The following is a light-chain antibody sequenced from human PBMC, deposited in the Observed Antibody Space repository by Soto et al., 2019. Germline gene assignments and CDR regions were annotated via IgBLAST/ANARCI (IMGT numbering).Light chain of an antibody. CDR1: SSDIGGYNY. Sequence: QSVLTQPASVSGSPGQSITISCTGTSSDIGGYNYVSWYQQHPGKAPKLLIYDVNNRPSGVSNRFSGSKSGNTASLTISGLQAEDEADYYCSSYTSSSTYVFAAGTKVTVL. CDR3: SSYTSSSTYV. J-gene: IGLJ1*01. V-gene: IGLV2-14*01. CDR2: DVN.